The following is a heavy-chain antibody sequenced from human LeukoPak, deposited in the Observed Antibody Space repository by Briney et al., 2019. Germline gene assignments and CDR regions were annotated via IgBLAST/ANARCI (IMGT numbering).Heavy chain of an antibody. J-gene: IGHJ4*02. Sequence: GGSLRLSCAASGFTFSSYGMHWVRQAPGKGLEWVAVISYDGSNKYYADSVKGRFTISRDNSKNTLYLQMNSLRAEDTAVYYCAKDYLYGSGPHWGQGTLVTVSS. V-gene: IGHV3-30*18. CDR1: GFTFSSYG. CDR2: ISYDGSNK. D-gene: IGHD3-10*01. CDR3: AKDYLYGSGPH.